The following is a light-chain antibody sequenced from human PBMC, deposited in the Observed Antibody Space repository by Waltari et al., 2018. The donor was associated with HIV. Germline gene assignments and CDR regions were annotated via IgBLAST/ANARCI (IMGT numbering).Light chain of an antibody. CDR2: EDN. Sequence: NFMLTQPHSVSESPGKTVTISCTRSSGSIASNYVQWYQQRPGSSPPPVTYEDNQRPSGVPDLFSGSIDISSNSASLTIAGLKTEDEADYYGQSYDSSNLVVFGGGTKLTVL. CDR1: SGSIASNY. CDR3: QSYDSSNLVV. J-gene: IGLJ2*01. V-gene: IGLV6-57*01.